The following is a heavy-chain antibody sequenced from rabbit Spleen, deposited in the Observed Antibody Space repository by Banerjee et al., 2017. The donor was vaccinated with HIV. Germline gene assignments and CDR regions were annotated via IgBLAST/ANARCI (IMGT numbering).Heavy chain of an antibody. CDR1: GFDFSSDA. D-gene: IGHD1-1*01. V-gene: IGHV1S47*01. Sequence: EESGGDLVQPEGSLTLTCKVSGFDFSSDAMCWVRQAPGKGPECIACIYNGDGSTYYASWVNGRFTVSKTSSTTVTLQMTSLTGADTATYFCAKTYGSGSGYWYFNLWGQGTLVTVS. CDR3: AKTYGSGSGYWYFNL. CDR2: IYNGDGST. J-gene: IGHJ4*01.